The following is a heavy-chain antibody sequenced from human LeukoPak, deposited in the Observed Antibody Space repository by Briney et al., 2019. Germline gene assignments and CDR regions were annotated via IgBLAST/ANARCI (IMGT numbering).Heavy chain of an antibody. D-gene: IGHD2-15*01. Sequence: SETLSLTCTVSGGSISSGTYYWSWIRRPAGKGLEWIGRIHTSGSTNYNPSLKSRVTISVDTSKNQFSLKLSSVTAADTAVYYCARVGRVVVAASRDYYYYMDVWGKGTTVTISS. J-gene: IGHJ6*03. CDR2: IHTSGST. CDR3: ARVGRVVVAASRDYYYYMDV. CDR1: GGSISSGTYY. V-gene: IGHV4-61*02.